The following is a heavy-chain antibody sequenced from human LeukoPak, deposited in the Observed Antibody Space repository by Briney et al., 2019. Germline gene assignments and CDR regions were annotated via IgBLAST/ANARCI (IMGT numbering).Heavy chain of an antibody. J-gene: IGHJ4*02. CDR1: GFTFSSYA. D-gene: IGHD3-22*01. CDR3: ARGYDSSGYYHDY. CDR2: ISYDGSNK. V-gene: IGHV3-30-3*01. Sequence: GRSLRLSCAASGFTFSSYAMPWVRQAPGKGLEWVAVISYDGSNKYYADSVKGRFTISRDNSKNTLYLQMNSLRAEDTAVYYCARGYDSSGYYHDYWGQGTLVTVSS.